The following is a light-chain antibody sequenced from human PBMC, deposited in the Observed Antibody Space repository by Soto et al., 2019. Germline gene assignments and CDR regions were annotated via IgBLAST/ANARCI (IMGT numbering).Light chain of an antibody. CDR2: DAS. Sequence: DIQMTQSPSTLSASVGDRVTITCRASQSISSWLAWYQQRPGKTPKLLIHDASNLGSGVPSRFSGSGSGTEFTLTSSSLQPDDFATYFCQQYNSFSYTFGQGTKVEIK. CDR3: QQYNSFSYT. CDR1: QSISSW. J-gene: IGKJ2*01. V-gene: IGKV1-5*01.